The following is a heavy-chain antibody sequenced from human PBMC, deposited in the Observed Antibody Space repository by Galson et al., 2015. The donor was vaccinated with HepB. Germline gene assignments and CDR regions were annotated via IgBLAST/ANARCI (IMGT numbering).Heavy chain of an antibody. D-gene: IGHD3-3*01. Sequence: SLRLSCAASGFTFNRYWMYWVRQAPGKGLEWVANIKHDGTEKYSVDSVKGRFTVSRDNAKNSLYLQVNSLRAEDTAVYYWARGLYDFWNRYYYFDLWGRGTQVTVSS. V-gene: IGHV3-7*03. CDR3: ARGLYDFWNRYYYFDL. CDR1: GFTFNRYW. J-gene: IGHJ2*01. CDR2: IKHDGTEK.